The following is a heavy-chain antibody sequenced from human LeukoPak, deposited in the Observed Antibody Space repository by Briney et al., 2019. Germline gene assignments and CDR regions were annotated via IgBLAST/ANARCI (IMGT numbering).Heavy chain of an antibody. J-gene: IGHJ4*02. D-gene: IGHD4-17*01. V-gene: IGHV4-38-2*02. CDR3: ARDDYGDYDRLNYFDF. CDR1: GYSISSGYY. Sequence: SETLSLTYTVSGYSISSGYYWGWIRQPPGKGLEWIGRIYHSGSTYYNPSLKSRVTISVDTSKNQFALKLSSVTAADTAVYYCARDDYGDYDRLNYFDFWGQGNLVTVSS. CDR2: IYHSGST.